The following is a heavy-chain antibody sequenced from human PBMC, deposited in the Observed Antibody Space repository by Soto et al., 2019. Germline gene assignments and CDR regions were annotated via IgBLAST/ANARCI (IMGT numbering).Heavy chain of an antibody. CDR3: ARRSINKHSSWGLSAY. Sequence: PSETLSLTCSVSGGSISTTNYYWGWIRQPPGKGLEWIGTIYYSGTTYYNPSLKSRLAISVDTARQQFSLNLSSVTAADTAVYYCARRSINKHSSWGLSAYRRHRTLVTVSS. CDR1: GGSISTTNYY. V-gene: IGHV4-39*01. D-gene: IGHD6-13*01. J-gene: IGHJ4*01. CDR2: IYYSGTT.